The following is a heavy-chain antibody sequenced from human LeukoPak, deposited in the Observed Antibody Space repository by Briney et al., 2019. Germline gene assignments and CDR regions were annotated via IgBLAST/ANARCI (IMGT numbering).Heavy chain of an antibody. CDR3: ARFFETRSGWYSGFDY. CDR1: GYTFTSYY. CDR2: INPSGGST. D-gene: IGHD6-19*01. J-gene: IGHJ4*02. V-gene: IGHV1-46*01. Sequence: GASVKVSCKASGYTFTSYYMHWVRQAPGQGLEWMGIINPSGGSTSYAQKFQGRVTMTRDTSTSTVYMELSSLRSEDTAVYYCARFFETRSGWYSGFDYWGQGTLVTVSS.